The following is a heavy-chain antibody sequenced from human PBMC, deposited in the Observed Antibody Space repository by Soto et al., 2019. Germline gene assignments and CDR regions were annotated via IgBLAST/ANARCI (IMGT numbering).Heavy chain of an antibody. J-gene: IGHJ6*02. CDR3: ARGQAIVVVTATYYYYGMDV. V-gene: IGHV1-69*12. CDR1: GGTFSSYA. Sequence: QVQLVQSGAEVKKPGSSVQVSCKASGGTFSSYAISWVRQAPGQGLEWMRGVIPIIGTANYAKKFQGRVTNTADEATSTAYMELRSLRSEDTAVYYCARGQAIVVVTATYYYYGMDVWGQGTTVTVSS. CDR2: VIPIIGTA. D-gene: IGHD2-21*02.